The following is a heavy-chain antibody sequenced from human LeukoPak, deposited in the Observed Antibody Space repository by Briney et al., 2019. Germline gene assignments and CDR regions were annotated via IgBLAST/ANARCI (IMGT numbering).Heavy chain of an antibody. Sequence: GGSLRLSCAASGFTFSSYSMNWVRQAPGKGLEWVSSISSSSSYIYYADSVKGRFTISRDNAKNSLYLQMNSLRAEDTAVYYCARLITMVRGAALDYWGQGTLVTVSS. V-gene: IGHV3-21*01. CDR2: ISSSSSYI. J-gene: IGHJ4*02. CDR3: ARLITMVRGAALDY. D-gene: IGHD3-10*01. CDR1: GFTFSSYS.